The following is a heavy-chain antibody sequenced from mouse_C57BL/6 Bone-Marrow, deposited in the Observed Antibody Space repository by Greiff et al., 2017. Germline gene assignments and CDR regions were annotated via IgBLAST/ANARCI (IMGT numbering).Heavy chain of an antibody. CDR3: ARARDGRYWYFDV. V-gene: IGHV1-39*01. CDR2: INPNNGTT. Sequence: EVLLVESGPELVKPGASVKISCKASGYSFTDYYMNWVKQSNGKSLEWIGVINPNNGTTSYNQKFKGKATLTVDQSSSPAYMQLNSLTSEDSAVYYGARARDGRYWYFDVGGTGTTVTVSS. D-gene: IGHD2-3*01. J-gene: IGHJ1*03. CDR1: GYSFTDYY.